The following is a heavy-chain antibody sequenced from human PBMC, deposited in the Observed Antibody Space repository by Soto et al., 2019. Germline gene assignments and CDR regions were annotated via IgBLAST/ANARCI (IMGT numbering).Heavy chain of an antibody. CDR3: ARGAYCSGGSCYPAEGYYYYMDV. J-gene: IGHJ6*03. V-gene: IGHV3-33*01. CDR2: IWYDGSNK. Sequence: GGSLRLSCAASGFTFSSYGMHWVRQAPGKGLEWVAVIWYDGSNKYYADSVKGRFTISRDNSKNTLYLQMNSLRAEDTAVYYCARGAYCSGGSCYPAEGYYYYMDVWGKGTTVTVSS. D-gene: IGHD2-15*01. CDR1: GFTFSSYG.